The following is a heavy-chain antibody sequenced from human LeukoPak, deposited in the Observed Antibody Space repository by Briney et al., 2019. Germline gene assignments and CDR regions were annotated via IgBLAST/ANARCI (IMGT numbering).Heavy chain of an antibody. CDR1: GYTFTGYY. J-gene: IGHJ4*02. Sequence: ASVKVSCKASGYTFTGYYMHWVRQAPGQGLEWMGIINPSGGSTSYAQKFQGRVTMTRDMSTSTFYMELSSLRSEDTAVYYCARDGYYDSSGSYYDSSGSYYFDYWGQGTLVTVSS. CDR3: ARDGYYDSSGSYYDSSGSYYFDY. V-gene: IGHV1-46*01. CDR2: INPSGGST. D-gene: IGHD3-22*01.